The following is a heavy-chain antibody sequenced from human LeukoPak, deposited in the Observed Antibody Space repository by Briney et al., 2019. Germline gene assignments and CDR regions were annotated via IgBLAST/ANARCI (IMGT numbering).Heavy chain of an antibody. CDR3: ATGGNDFDY. J-gene: IGHJ4*02. D-gene: IGHD4-23*01. CDR1: GVTVSTIY. CDR2: ISTSGGSGRTI. Sequence: GGSLRLSCAASGVTVSTIYMSWIRQAPGKGLEWLSYISTSGGSGRTIYYADSVKGRFTISRDNAKNSLYLQMNSLRADDTAVYYCATGGNDFDYWGQGTLVTVSS. V-gene: IGHV3-11*04.